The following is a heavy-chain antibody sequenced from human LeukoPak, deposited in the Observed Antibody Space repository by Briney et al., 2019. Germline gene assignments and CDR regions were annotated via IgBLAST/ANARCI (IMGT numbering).Heavy chain of an antibody. J-gene: IGHJ4*02. Sequence: GESLKISCKGSGYSFTSYWIGWVRQMPGKGLEWMGMIYPGDFDTRYSPSFEGQVTISADKSISTAYLQWSSLKASDTAMYYCSRLAYCTNGICYSLPYWGQGTLVTVSS. CDR3: SRLAYCTNGICYSLPY. V-gene: IGHV5-51*01. D-gene: IGHD2-8*01. CDR2: IYPGDFDT. CDR1: GYSFTSYW.